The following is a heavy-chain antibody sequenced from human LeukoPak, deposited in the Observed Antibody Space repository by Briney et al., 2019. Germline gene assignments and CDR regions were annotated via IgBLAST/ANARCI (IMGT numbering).Heavy chain of an antibody. Sequence: KSSETLSLTCAVYGGSFSGYYWSWIRQPPGKGLEWIGYIYYSGSTNYNPSLKSRVTISVDTSKNQFSLKVSSVTAADTAVYYCAKYVDTVTTSDAFDIWGQGTMVTVSS. CDR3: AKYVDTVTTSDAFDI. D-gene: IGHD5-12*01. J-gene: IGHJ3*02. CDR1: GGSFSGYY. V-gene: IGHV4-59*01. CDR2: IYYSGST.